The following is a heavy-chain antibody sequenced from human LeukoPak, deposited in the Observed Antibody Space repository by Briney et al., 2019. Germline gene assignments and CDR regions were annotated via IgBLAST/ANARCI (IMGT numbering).Heavy chain of an antibody. J-gene: IGHJ6*03. CDR2: INHSGST. CDR3: ASSRGSHMDV. CDR1: GGSFRGYY. D-gene: IGHD3-10*01. V-gene: IGHV4-34*01. Sequence: SETLSLTCAVYGGSFRGYYWNYIRQPPGKGQEWIGEINHSGSTNYNPSLKSRVTISVDTSKNQFSLKLSSVTAADTAVYYCASSRGSHMDVWGKGTTVTVS.